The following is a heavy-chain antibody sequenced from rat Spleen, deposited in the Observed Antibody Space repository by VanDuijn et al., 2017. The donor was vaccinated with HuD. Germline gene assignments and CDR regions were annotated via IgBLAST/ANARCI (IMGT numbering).Heavy chain of an antibody. D-gene: IGHD1-8*01. CDR3: ARRSSRSYFDY. CDR2: ISSSSGT. CDR1: GFTFSDYG. Sequence: EVQLVESGGGLVQPGRSLKLSCVASGFTFSDYGMNWIRQAPGKGLEWVAYISSSSGTIYCADTVKGRFTISRDNVKNTLYLQLSSLRSEDTALYYCARRSSRSYFDYWGQGVMVTVSS. J-gene: IGHJ2*01. V-gene: IGHV5-34*01.